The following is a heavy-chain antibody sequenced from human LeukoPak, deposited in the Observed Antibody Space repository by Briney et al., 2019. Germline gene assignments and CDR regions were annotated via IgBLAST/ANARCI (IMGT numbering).Heavy chain of an antibody. CDR3: ARDLASGDCGDSPLDY. CDR2: ISSSSSYI. CDR1: GFTYSNYR. J-gene: IGHJ4*02. D-gene: IGHD4-17*01. V-gene: IGHV3-21*01. Sequence: PGGSLRLSCAASGFTYSNYRMNWVRQAPAKGLAWVSSISSSSSYIYYADSVTGRFTISRDNAKNSLYLQMNSLRAEDTAVYYCARDLASGDCGDSPLDYWGQGALVTVSS.